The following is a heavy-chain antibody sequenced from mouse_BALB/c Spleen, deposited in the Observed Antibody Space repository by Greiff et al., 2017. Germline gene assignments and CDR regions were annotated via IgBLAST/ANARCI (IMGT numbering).Heavy chain of an antibody. V-gene: IGHV1-5*01. Sequence: EVQLQQSGTVLARPGASVKMSCKASGYTFPSYWMHWVKQRPGQGLEWIGAIYPGNSDTSYNQKFKGKANLTAVTSTSTAYMELSSLTTEDSAVYYCARREYDGGPWFAYWGQGTLVTVSA. CDR2: IYPGNSDT. D-gene: IGHD2-14*01. J-gene: IGHJ3*01. CDR3: ARREYDGGPWFAY. CDR1: GYTFPSYW.